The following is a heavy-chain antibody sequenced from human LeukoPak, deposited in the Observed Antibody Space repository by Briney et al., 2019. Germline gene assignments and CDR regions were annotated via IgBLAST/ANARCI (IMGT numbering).Heavy chain of an antibody. CDR1: GFTFNSYW. Sequence: GGSLRLSCAASGFTFNSYWMNWVRQAPGKGLEWVANIKQDGSEEYYVDSVQGRFTISRDNAKSSLYLQMNSLRAEDTAVYYCAGGGGYWGQGTLVTVSS. D-gene: IGHD3-10*01. V-gene: IGHV3-7*01. CDR3: AGGGGY. J-gene: IGHJ4*02. CDR2: IKQDGSEE.